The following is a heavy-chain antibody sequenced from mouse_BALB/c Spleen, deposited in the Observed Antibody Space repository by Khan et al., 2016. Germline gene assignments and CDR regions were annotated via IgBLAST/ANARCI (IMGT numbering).Heavy chain of an antibody. Sequence: QVQLQQSGPQLVRPGASVKISCKASGYSFTSYWMHWVKQRPGQGLEWIGMIDPSDSETRLNQKFKDKATLTVDKSSSTAYMQLSSPTSEDSAGYYWARSGYYYGRNYAMDYWGQGIAVTVSS. CDR1: GYSFTSYW. V-gene: IGHV1S126*01. J-gene: IGHJ4*01. D-gene: IGHD1-1*01. CDR3: ARSGYYYGRNYAMDY. CDR2: IDPSDSET.